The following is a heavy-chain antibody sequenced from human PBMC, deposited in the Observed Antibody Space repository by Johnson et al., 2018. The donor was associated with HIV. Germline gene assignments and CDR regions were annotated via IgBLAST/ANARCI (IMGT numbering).Heavy chain of an antibody. CDR2: IYSGGST. CDR3: AIRTGCDAFDI. Sequence: VQLVESGGGLIQPGGSLRLSRAASGFTVSSNYMSWVRQAPGKGLEWVSAIYSGGSTYYAASVKGRFTISRDNSKNTLYLQMTSLRAEDTAVYYCAIRTGCDAFDIWGQGTMVTVSS. D-gene: IGHD7-27*01. CDR1: GFTVSSNY. J-gene: IGHJ3*02. V-gene: IGHV3-53*01.